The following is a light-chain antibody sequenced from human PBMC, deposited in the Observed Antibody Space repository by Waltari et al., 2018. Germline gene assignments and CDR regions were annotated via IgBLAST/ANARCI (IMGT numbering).Light chain of an antibody. CDR2: EGS. Sequence: QSALTQPASLSGPPGQSITLSCPGPSSAVGSYNLAPWYHQHPSKAPKLMIYEGSKRPSVVSNRFSGSKSDNTASLTISGLQAEDEAHYYCCSYAGSSAPRVFGGGTKLTVL. V-gene: IGLV2-23*01. CDR3: CSYAGSSAPRV. CDR1: SSAVGSYNL. J-gene: IGLJ3*02.